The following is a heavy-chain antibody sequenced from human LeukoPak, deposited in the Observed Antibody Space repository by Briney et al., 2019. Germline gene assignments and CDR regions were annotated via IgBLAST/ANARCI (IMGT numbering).Heavy chain of an antibody. V-gene: IGHV3-23*01. J-gene: IGHJ4*02. CDR2: ISGSGGST. D-gene: IGHD2/OR15-2a*01. CDR3: AKDRDTEQPLLLFYFDY. Sequence: PGGSLRLSCAASGFTFSSYAMSWVRQAPGKGLEWVSVISGSGGSTYYADSVKGRFTISRDNSKNTLYLQVSSLRAEDTAVYYCAKDRDTEQPLLLFYFDYWGQGTLVTVSS. CDR1: GFTFSSYA.